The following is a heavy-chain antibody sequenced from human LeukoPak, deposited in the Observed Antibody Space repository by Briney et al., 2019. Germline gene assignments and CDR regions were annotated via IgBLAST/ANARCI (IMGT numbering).Heavy chain of an antibody. CDR3: AGETPLARGYYHGDAFDI. J-gene: IGHJ3*02. Sequence: PSETLSLTCTVSGDSISSYYWSWIRQPAGKGLEWIGRIYTSGSTNYNPSLKSRVTMSVDTSKNQFSLKLSSVTAADTAVYYCAGETPLARGYYHGDAFDIWGQGTMVTVSS. CDR1: GDSISSYY. D-gene: IGHD3-3*01. CDR2: IYTSGST. V-gene: IGHV4-4*07.